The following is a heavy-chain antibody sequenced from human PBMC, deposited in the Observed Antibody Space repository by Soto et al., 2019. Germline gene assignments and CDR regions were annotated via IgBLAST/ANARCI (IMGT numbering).Heavy chain of an antibody. D-gene: IGHD2-15*01. J-gene: IGHJ6*02. CDR1: GGSISSGDYY. CDR3: AREVRDCSGGSCSHYYYGMDV. Sequence: SETLSLTCTVSGGSISSGDYYWSWIRQPPGKGLEWIGYIYYSGSTYYNPSLKSRVTISVDTSKNQFSLKLSSVTAADTAVYYCAREVRDCSGGSCSHYYYGMDVWGQGTTVTVSS. CDR2: IYYSGST. V-gene: IGHV4-30-4*01.